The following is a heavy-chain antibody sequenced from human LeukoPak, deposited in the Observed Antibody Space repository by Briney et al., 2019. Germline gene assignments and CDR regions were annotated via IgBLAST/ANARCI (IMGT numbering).Heavy chain of an antibody. CDR3: ARAGELRDYFDY. Sequence: SETQSLTCAVSDGSISSSYWWSWVRQPPGKGLEWIGKIYHGGTTNYNPSLKSRVTISVDKSKNQFSLKLSSVTAADTAVYYCARAGELRDYFDYWGQGTLVTVSS. V-gene: IGHV4-4*02. CDR1: DGSISSSYW. J-gene: IGHJ4*02. D-gene: IGHD3-10*01. CDR2: IYHGGTT.